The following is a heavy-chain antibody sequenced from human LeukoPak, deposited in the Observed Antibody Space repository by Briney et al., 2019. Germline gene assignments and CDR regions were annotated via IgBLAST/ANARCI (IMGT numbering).Heavy chain of an antibody. J-gene: IGHJ4*02. CDR3: AKEPTNYGAGLRGY. D-gene: IGHD4-17*01. CDR1: GFTFSSYA. Sequence: GGSLRLSCAASGFTFSSYAMHWVRQAPGKGLEWVAVISYDGSNKYYADSVKGRFTISRDNSKNTLYLQMNSLRAEGTAVYYCAKEPTNYGAGLRGYWGQGTLVTVSS. V-gene: IGHV3-30-3*01. CDR2: ISYDGSNK.